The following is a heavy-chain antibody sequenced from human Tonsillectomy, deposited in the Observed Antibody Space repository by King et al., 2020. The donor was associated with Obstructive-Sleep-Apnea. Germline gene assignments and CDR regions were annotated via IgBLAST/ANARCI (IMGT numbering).Heavy chain of an antibody. D-gene: IGHD2-2*01. CDR3: ARDRDCRSTSCFFGMDV. V-gene: IGHV3-74*01. CDR2: INSDGSTT. CDR1: GFTFSSYC. J-gene: IGHJ6*02. Sequence: EVQLVESGGGLVQPGGSLRLSCAASGFTFSSYCMHWVRQAPGKGLVWVSRINSDGSTTTYADSVKGRFTLSRDNAKNTLHLQMSSLRAEDTSVYFCARDRDCRSTSCFFGMDVWGQGTTVTVSS.